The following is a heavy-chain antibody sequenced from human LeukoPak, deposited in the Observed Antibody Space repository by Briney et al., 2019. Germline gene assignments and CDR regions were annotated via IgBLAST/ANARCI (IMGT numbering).Heavy chain of an antibody. D-gene: IGHD3-16*01. CDR3: AKELNMITFAPFDY. J-gene: IGHJ4*02. CDR2: IRYDGSNK. V-gene: IGHV3-30*02. Sequence: GSLRLSCAASGFTFSSYGMHWVRQAPGKGLEWVAFIRYDGSNKYYADSVKGRFTISRDNSKNTLYLQMNSLRAEDTAVYYCAKELNMITFAPFDYWGQGTLVTVSS. CDR1: GFTFSSYG.